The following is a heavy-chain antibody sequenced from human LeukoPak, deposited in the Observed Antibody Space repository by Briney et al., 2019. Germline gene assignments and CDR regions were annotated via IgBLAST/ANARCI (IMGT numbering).Heavy chain of an antibody. V-gene: IGHV3-53*01. CDR3: APGYDFGFDP. D-gene: IGHD5-12*01. Sequence: GGSLRLSCAASGFTVSSNYMSWVRQALGKGLEWVSIIYSGGTIHYVDSVKGRFTISRDNSKNTLDLQMNSLRAEDTAVYYCAPGYDFGFDPWGQGTLVTVSS. J-gene: IGHJ5*02. CDR2: IYSGGTI. CDR1: GFTVSSNY.